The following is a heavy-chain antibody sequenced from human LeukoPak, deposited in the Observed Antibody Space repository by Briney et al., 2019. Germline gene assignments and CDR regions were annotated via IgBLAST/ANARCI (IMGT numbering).Heavy chain of an antibody. V-gene: IGHV4-39*07. D-gene: IGHD5-24*01. CDR1: GASISSSSSF. CDR3: ARDRRDGYNYDFDY. Sequence: SETLSLTCTVSGASISSSSSFWAWIRQPPGKGLEWTGSFFYGGNSYYNPSLKSRVTISVDTSKNQFSLKLNSVTAADTAVYYCARDRRDGYNYDFDYWGQGTLVTVSS. J-gene: IGHJ4*02. CDR2: FFYGGNS.